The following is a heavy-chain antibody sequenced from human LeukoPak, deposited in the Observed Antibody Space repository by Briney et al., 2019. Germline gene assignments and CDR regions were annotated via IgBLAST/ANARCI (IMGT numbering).Heavy chain of an antibody. CDR1: GGSISSYY. J-gene: IGHJ5*02. V-gene: IGHV4-59*01. Sequence: KASETLSLTCTVSGGSISSYYWSWIRQPPGKGLEWIGYIYYSGSTNYNPSLKSRVTISVDTSKKQFSLKLSSVTAADTAVYYCARWVPAAIGWFDPWGQGTLVTVSS. CDR2: IYYSGST. D-gene: IGHD2-2*02. CDR3: ARWVPAAIGWFDP.